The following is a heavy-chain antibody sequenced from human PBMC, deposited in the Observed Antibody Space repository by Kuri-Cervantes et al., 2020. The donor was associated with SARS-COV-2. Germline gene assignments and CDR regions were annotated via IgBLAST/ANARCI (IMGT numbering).Heavy chain of an antibody. Sequence: GGSLRLSCAASGFTFSSYSMNWVRQAPGKGLEWVSVIYSGGSTYYADSVKGRFTISRDNSKNTLYLQMNSLRAEDTAVYYCARAPAAKYVDWGGQDAFDIWGQGTMVTVSS. V-gene: IGHV3-53*01. CDR1: GFTFSSYS. CDR3: ARAPAAKYVDWGGQDAFDI. J-gene: IGHJ3*02. CDR2: IYSGGST. D-gene: IGHD3-16*01.